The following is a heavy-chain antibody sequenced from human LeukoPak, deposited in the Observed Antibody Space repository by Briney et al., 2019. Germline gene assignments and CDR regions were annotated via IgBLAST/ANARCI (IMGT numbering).Heavy chain of an antibody. D-gene: IGHD2-15*01. CDR2: INHSGST. CDR3: ARGKIYCSGGSCYFGWFDP. J-gene: IGHJ5*02. CDR1: GGSFSGYY. Sequence: SETLSLTRAVYGGSFSGYYWSWIRQPPGKGLEWIGEINHSGSTNYNPSLKSRVTISVDTSKNQFSLKLSSVTAADTAVYYCARGKIYCSGGSCYFGWFDPWGQGTLVTVSS. V-gene: IGHV4-34*01.